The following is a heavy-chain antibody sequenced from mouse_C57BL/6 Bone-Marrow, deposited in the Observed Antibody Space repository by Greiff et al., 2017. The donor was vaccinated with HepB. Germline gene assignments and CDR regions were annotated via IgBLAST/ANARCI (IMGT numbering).Heavy chain of an antibody. CDR3: ARGGDFYAMDY. CDR2: ISDGGSYT. CDR1: GFTFSSYA. Sequence: EVKVVESGGGLVKPGGSLKLSCAASGFTFSSYAMSWVRQTPEKRLEWVATISDGGSYTYYPDNVKGRFTISSDKANNDLYLQMSHLKSEDTAMYYCARGGDFYAMDYWGQGTSVTVSS. J-gene: IGHJ4*01. V-gene: IGHV5-4*03.